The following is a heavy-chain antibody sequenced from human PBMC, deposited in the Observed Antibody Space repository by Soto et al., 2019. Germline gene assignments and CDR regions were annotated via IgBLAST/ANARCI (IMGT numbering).Heavy chain of an antibody. J-gene: IGHJ4*02. CDR2: VSYDGSNK. CDR1: GFTFSSYG. V-gene: IGHV3-30*18. D-gene: IGHD2-15*01. Sequence: QVQLVESGGGVVQPGRSLRLSCAASGFTFSSYGMHWVRQAPGKGLEWVALVSYDGSNKNYAASGKGRFAISRDNSKNTXYXXMNMLRTEDAAVYYCAKDLGYCSGGSCYSEGYFDSWGQGALVTVSS. CDR3: AKDLGYCSGGSCYSEGYFDS.